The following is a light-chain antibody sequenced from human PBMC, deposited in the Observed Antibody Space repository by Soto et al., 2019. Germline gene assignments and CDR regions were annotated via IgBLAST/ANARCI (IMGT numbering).Light chain of an antibody. CDR2: GAS. CDR1: QNVRTF. V-gene: IGKV3D-15*01. CDR3: QQYNSWLWT. Sequence: EVVLTQSPATLSLSPGEQATLSCRASQNVRTFLDWYQQKPGQAPRLLIYGASNRATGIPARFSGSGSGTEFTLIISSLQSEDSAVYYCQQYNSWLWTFGQGTKVDIK. J-gene: IGKJ1*01.